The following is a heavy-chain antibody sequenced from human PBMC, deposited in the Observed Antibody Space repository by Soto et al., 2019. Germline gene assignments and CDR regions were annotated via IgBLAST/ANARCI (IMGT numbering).Heavy chain of an antibody. CDR1: GFTFSSYA. V-gene: IGHV3-23*01. J-gene: IGHJ4*02. D-gene: IGHD5-12*01. CDR2: ISGSGAST. CDR3: AKDQNNVVATPHDY. Sequence: GGSLRLSCVVSGFTFSSYAMSWVRQAPGKGLEWVSGISGSGASTYYADSVKGRFTISRDNSKNALYLQMNSLRVEDTAVYYCAKDQNNVVATPHDYWGQGTLVTVSS.